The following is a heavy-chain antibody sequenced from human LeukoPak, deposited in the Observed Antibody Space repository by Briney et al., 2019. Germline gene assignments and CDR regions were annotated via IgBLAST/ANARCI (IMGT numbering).Heavy chain of an antibody. J-gene: IGHJ4*02. CDR2: IYSGGST. CDR3: ARASSSSWSPFDY. V-gene: IGHV3-53*01. Sequence: GGSLRLSCAASGFTFSSYEMNWVRQAPGKGLEWVSVIYSGGSTYYADSVKGRFTISRDNSKNTLYLQMNSLRAEDTAVYYCARASSSSWSPFDYWGQGTLVTVSS. CDR1: GFTFSSYE. D-gene: IGHD6-13*01.